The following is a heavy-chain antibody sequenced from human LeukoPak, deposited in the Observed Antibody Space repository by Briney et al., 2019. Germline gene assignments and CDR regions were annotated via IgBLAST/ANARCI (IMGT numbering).Heavy chain of an antibody. Sequence: PSETLSLTCTVSGGFISSFYWSWIRQPPGKGLEWIGYLSKSGNTNYSPSLKSRVTIFGDTSKNQFFLKLSSVTAADTAVYYCARARYVNSFYAFDIWGQGTLVTVSS. CDR3: ARARYVNSFYAFDI. V-gene: IGHV4-59*01. CDR2: LSKSGNT. J-gene: IGHJ3*02. CDR1: GGFISSFY. D-gene: IGHD3-9*01.